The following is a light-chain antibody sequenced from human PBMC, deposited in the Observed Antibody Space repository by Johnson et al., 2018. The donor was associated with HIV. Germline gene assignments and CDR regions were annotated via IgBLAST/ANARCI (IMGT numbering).Light chain of an antibody. CDR1: SSNIGNNY. CDR2: DNN. CDR3: GTWDSSLSAG. Sequence: QSVLTQPPSVSAAPGQKVTISCSGSSSNIGNNYVSWYQQLPGTAPKLLIYDNNKRPSGIPDRFSGSKSGTSATLGITGLQTGDEADYYCGTWDSSLSAGFETGTKVTVL. V-gene: IGLV1-51*01. J-gene: IGLJ1*01.